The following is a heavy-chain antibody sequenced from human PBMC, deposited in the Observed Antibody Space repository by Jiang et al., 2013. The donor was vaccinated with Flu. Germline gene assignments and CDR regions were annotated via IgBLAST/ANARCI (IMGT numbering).Heavy chain of an antibody. CDR3: ARLSHPPGYFGMDV. Sequence: GPGLVKPSETLSLNCTVSGGSITSRSHYWGWIRQPPGKGLEWIGSIYYSGSTYYNPSLKSRVTISVDTSKNRFSLRLSSVTAADTAVYYCARLSHPPGYFGMDVWGQGTTVTVSS. V-gene: IGHV4-39*01. CDR1: GGSITSRSHY. D-gene: IGHD2/OR15-2a*01. J-gene: IGHJ6*02. CDR2: IYYSGST.